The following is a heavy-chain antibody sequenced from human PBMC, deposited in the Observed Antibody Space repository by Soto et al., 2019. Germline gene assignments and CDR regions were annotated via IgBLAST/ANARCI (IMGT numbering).Heavy chain of an antibody. D-gene: IGHD3-22*01. J-gene: IGHJ4*02. CDR1: GHTFTGYY. V-gene: IGHV1-2*02. CDR3: ARVKYYYDSSGPGDY. Sequence: ASVKVSCKASGHTFTGYYMHWVRQAPGQGLEWMGWINPNSGGTNYAQKFQGRVTMTRDTSISTAYMELSRLRSDDTAVYYCARVKYYYDSSGPGDYWGQGTLVTVSS. CDR2: INPNSGGT.